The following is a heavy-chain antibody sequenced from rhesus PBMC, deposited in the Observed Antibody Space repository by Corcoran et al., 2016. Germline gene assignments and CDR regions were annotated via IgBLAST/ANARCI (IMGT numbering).Heavy chain of an antibody. D-gene: IGHD5-42*01. CDR1: GGSISSSY. J-gene: IGHJ3*01. CDR2: IYGSGSST. V-gene: IGHV4-169*02. Sequence: QLQLQQSGPGLVKPSETPSVTCAVSGGSISSSYWSWIRKAPGKGLEWIGYIYGSGSSTNYNPSLKRRVILAVATSKHQLSLQLSSVAAADAAVYYCAGDRGMDAFDFWGQGLRVTVSS. CDR3: AGDRGMDAFDF.